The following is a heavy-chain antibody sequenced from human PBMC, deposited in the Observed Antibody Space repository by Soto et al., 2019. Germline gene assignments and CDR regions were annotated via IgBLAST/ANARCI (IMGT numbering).Heavy chain of an antibody. V-gene: IGHV4-59*11. D-gene: IGHD6-13*01. CDR2: MHHSGST. CDR3: ARAPYSSSWYYFDY. CDR1: GVSLTSHY. J-gene: IGHJ4*02. Sequence: PSETLSLTCTVSGVSLTSHYWSWIRQSPGKGLEWIAYMHHSGSTNYNPSLKSRVTVSIDTSKSQVSLRLSSVTAADTAVYYCARAPYSSSWYYFDYWGQGTLVTVSS.